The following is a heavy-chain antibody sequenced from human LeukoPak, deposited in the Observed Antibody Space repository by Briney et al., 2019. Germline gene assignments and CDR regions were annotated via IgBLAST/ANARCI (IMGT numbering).Heavy chain of an antibody. J-gene: IGHJ5*02. CDR2: MHPNSGNT. V-gene: IGHV1-8*01. CDR1: GYTFTNYD. D-gene: IGHD4-11*01. Sequence: ASVKVSCKASGYTFTNYDINWVRQATGKGLEWMGWMHPNSGNTGYAQKFQGRVNMTRNTSISTAYMELSSLRSEDTAVYYCTRTGLVTTAFDPWGQGTLVTVSS. CDR3: TRTGLVTTAFDP.